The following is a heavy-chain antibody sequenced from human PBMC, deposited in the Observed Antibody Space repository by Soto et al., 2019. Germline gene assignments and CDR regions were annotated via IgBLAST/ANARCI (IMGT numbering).Heavy chain of an antibody. CDR3: ARVVLTITRGAFDA. D-gene: IGHD3-9*01. V-gene: IGHV4-4*02. Sequence: QVQLQESGPGLVKPSGTLSLTCAVSGGSISSSHWWAWVRQSPGKGLEYIGESSHSGTSNSNPSLKRRVTLAVDKSKNHFSLTLTSVTAADTAVYYCARVVLTITRGAFDAWGQGTLVIVSS. J-gene: IGHJ3*01. CDR2: SSHSGTS. CDR1: GGSISSSHW.